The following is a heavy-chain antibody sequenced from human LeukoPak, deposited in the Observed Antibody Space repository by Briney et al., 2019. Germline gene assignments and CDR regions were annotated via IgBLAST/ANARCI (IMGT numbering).Heavy chain of an antibody. V-gene: IGHV4-61*02. Sequence: KPSETLSLTCTVSGGSISSGSYYWSWIRQPAGKGLEWIGRIYTSGSTNYNPSLKSRVTTSVDTSKNQFSLKLSSVTAADTAVYYCAKSTYYYDTFVNAFDFWGQGTVVTVSS. CDR3: AKSTYYYDTFVNAFDF. CDR2: IYTSGST. J-gene: IGHJ3*01. D-gene: IGHD3-22*01. CDR1: GGSISSGSYY.